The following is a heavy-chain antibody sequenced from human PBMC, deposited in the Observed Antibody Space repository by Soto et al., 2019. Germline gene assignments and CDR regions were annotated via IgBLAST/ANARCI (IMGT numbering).Heavy chain of an antibody. V-gene: IGHV1-2*02. CDR1: GYTFTGYY. CDR3: ARDVRRFGELGYNCFDP. D-gene: IGHD3-10*01. Sequence: ASVNVSCKASGYTFTGYYMHWVRQAPGQGLEGMGWINPNSGGTNHAQKFQGRVTMTRGTSISTAYMELSRLRSDDTAVYYCARDVRRFGELGYNCFDPRGEGNLVTVSS. J-gene: IGHJ5*02. CDR2: INPNSGGT.